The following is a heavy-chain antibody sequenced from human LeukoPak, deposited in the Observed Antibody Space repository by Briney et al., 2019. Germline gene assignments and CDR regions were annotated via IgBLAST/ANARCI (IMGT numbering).Heavy chain of an antibody. CDR1: GFTFSNAW. V-gene: IGHV3-15*01. CDR3: TTVGGYWYAFDI. Sequence: GGSLRLSCAASGFTFSNAWMSWVRQAPGKGLEWVGRIKSKNDGGTTDYAAPVKGRFTISRDDSRNTLYLQMNSLKTEDTAVYYCTTVGGYWYAFDIWGQGTMVTVSS. CDR2: IKSKNDGGTT. D-gene: IGHD1-26*01. J-gene: IGHJ3*02.